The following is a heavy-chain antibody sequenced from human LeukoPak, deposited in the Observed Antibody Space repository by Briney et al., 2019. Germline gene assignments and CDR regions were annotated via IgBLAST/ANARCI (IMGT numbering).Heavy chain of an antibody. Sequence: SETLSLTCTVSGGSIGSYYWSWIRQPPGKGLEWIGYIFHSGSTNYKSSLKSRVTISVDTSKNQFSLKLTSVTAADTAVYYCARSPNTRRGYYFDYWGQGTLVTVSS. J-gene: IGHJ4*02. CDR1: GGSIGSYY. CDR3: ARSPNTRRGYYFDY. V-gene: IGHV4-59*01. CDR2: IFHSGST. D-gene: IGHD1/OR15-1a*01.